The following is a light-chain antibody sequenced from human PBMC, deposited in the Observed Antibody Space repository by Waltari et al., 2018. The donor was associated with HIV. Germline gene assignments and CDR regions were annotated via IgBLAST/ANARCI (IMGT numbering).Light chain of an antibody. CDR3: AVWDDSLRGGV. CDR1: SSHIGDFS. V-gene: IGLV1-47*01. Sequence: QSVLTQPLSASGTPGQRVTISCSGSSSHIGDFSVSWYQHLPGAAPKLLIYASNQRLCGVPDRFSCSRSGTSAPLAISGLRSEDEAVYSCAVWDDSLRGGVFGGGTKLTVL. J-gene: IGLJ3*02. CDR2: ASN.